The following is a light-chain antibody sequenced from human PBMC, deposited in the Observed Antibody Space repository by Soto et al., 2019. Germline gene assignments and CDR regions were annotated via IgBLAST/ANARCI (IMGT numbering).Light chain of an antibody. V-gene: IGKV3-20*01. Sequence: EIGLTQSPGTLSLSPGERATLSCRASQSVSSTYLAWYQQKPGQAPRLLIYAASRRATGIPDRFSGSGSGTDFTLTISRLEPEDFSVYYCQQYESSPTTFGGGTKVEIK. J-gene: IGKJ4*01. CDR2: AAS. CDR1: QSVSSTY. CDR3: QQYESSPTT.